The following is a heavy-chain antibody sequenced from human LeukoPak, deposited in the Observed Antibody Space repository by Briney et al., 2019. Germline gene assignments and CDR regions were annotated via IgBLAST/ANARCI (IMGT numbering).Heavy chain of an antibody. D-gene: IGHD2-8*01. CDR1: GFTVSGNY. CDR3: VREGGLGNCSNDCCPGSY. Sequence: GGSLRLSCAASGFTVSGNYMSWVRQAPGKGLEWVSAIYNDGHTFYADSVKGRFLISRDNSKNTLSLQMNSLRAEDTAIYYCVREGGLGNCSNDCCPGSYWGQGTLVTVSS. CDR2: IYNDGHT. J-gene: IGHJ4*02. V-gene: IGHV3-66*01.